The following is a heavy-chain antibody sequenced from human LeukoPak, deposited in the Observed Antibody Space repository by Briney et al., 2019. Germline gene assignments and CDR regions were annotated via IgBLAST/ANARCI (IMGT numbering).Heavy chain of an antibody. J-gene: IGHJ4*02. D-gene: IGHD6-13*01. V-gene: IGHV3-21*01. CDR2: ISSSSSYI. CDR1: GFTFSSYS. CDR3: ARVGSIAAAGTPDY. Sequence: PGGSLRLSCAASGFTFSSYSMNWVRQAPGKGLEWVSSISSSSSYIYYADSVKGRFTISRDNAKNSLYLQMNSLRAEDTAVYYCARVGSIAAAGTPDYWGQGTLVTVSS.